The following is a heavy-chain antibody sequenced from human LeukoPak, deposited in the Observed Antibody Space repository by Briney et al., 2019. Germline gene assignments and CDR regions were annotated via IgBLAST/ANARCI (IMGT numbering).Heavy chain of an antibody. V-gene: IGHV5-51*01. CDR3: ARQSHFAAWGFDY. CDR2: IYPGDSDT. CDR1: GYSFTSYW. J-gene: IGHJ4*02. Sequence: GESLKISCKGSGYSFTSYWIGWVRQMPGKGMEWVGIIYPGDSDTRYSPSFQGQVTISADKSISTAYLQWSSLKASDTAMYYCARQSHFAAWGFDYWGQGTLVTVSS. D-gene: IGHD7-27*01.